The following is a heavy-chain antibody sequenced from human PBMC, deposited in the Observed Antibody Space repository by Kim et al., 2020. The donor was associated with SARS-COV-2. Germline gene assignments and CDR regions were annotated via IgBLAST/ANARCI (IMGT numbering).Heavy chain of an antibody. J-gene: IGHJ4*02. CDR3: AREGSGPYDY. D-gene: IGHD2-15*01. V-gene: IGHV7-4-1*02. CDR2: NP. Sequence: NPTYAQGFTGRFVFSLDTSVSTAYLQISSLKAEDTAVYYCAREGSGPYDYWGQGTLVTVSS.